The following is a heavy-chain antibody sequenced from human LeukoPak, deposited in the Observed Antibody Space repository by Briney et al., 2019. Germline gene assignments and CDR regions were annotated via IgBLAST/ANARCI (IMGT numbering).Heavy chain of an antibody. CDR2: IYSSGTT. Sequence: PSETLSLTCSVSGGSISRYYWSWIRQPGGKGLEWIGRIYSSGTTYYNPSLKSRVTMSVDTSKNQFSLELSSVTAADTAVYYCARGGSAAAAVFDYWGQGTLVTVFS. D-gene: IGHD6-13*01. CDR1: GGSISRYY. V-gene: IGHV4-4*07. CDR3: ARGGSAAAAVFDY. J-gene: IGHJ4*02.